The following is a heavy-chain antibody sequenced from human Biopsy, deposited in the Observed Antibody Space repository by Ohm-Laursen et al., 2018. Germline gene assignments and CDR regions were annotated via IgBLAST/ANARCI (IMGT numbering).Heavy chain of an antibody. CDR1: GGTFSNYG. V-gene: IGHV1-69*06. CDR2: NIPILGTG. J-gene: IGHJ1*01. Sequence: SSVKVSCNAPGGTFSNYGVNWVRQAPGQGLEWLGGNIPILGTGNYAQKFQDRVTVAADTSTSTATMELRSLRSHDTAVYYCATKLTGYFHHWGQGTLVIVSS. D-gene: IGHD3-9*01. CDR3: ATKLTGYFHH.